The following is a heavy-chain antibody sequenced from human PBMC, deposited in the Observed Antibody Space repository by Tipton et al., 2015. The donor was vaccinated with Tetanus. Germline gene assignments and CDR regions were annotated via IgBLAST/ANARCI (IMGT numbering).Heavy chain of an antibody. Sequence: QSGPEVKKPGASVEVSCKASGYTFTSYYMHWVRQAPGQGLEWMGIINPSGGSTSYAQKFQGRVTMTRDTSTSTAYMELSSLRSEDTAVYYCARTFAGGHADYWGQGTLVTVSS. J-gene: IGHJ4*02. CDR1: GYTFTSYY. D-gene: IGHD5-12*01. CDR3: ARTFAGGHADY. V-gene: IGHV1-46*01. CDR2: INPSGGST.